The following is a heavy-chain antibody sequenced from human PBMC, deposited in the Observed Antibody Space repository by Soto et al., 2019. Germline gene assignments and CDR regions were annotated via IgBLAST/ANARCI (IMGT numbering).Heavy chain of an antibody. J-gene: IGHJ4*02. Sequence: EVQLLESGGGLIQPGGSLRLACAASGFTFSTYTMSWVRQAPGKGLEWVSSISGSGKSTNYADSVKGRFTISRDNSKNTLFLQMKSLRATDTAVYYCAKGQWELHRPYYFHFWGQGHLLNVTS. CDR3: AKGQWELHRPYYFHF. CDR2: ISGSGKST. V-gene: IGHV3-23*01. CDR1: GFTFSTYT. D-gene: IGHD1-26*01.